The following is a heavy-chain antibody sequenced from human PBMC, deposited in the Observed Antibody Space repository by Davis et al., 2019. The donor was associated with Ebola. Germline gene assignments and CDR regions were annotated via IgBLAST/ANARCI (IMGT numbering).Heavy chain of an antibody. D-gene: IGHD7-27*01. V-gene: IGHV1-69*13. J-gene: IGHJ5*02. CDR1: GGTFSIFG. CDR2: IIPTYATS. Sequence: AASVKVSCKASGGTFSIFGINWVRQAPGQGLEWIGVIIPTYATSYYAQKFQGRVTITADESTSTAYMELSSLRSEDTAVYYCARNGELGIVLNWFDPWGQGTLVTVSS. CDR3: ARNGELGIVLNWFDP.